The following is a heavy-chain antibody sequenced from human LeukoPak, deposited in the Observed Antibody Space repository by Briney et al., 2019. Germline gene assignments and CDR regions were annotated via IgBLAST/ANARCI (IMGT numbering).Heavy chain of an antibody. Sequence: ASVKVSCKVSGYTLTELSIHWVRQAPGKGLEWMGGLDSEDGETTYAQKFQGRVAMTEDTSIDTAFMELSSLRSEDTAVYYCARGSYAIFGVVTRDAFDIWGQGTMVTVSS. V-gene: IGHV1-24*01. CDR3: ARGSYAIFGVVTRDAFDI. CDR1: GYTLTELS. CDR2: LDSEDGET. J-gene: IGHJ3*02. D-gene: IGHD3-3*01.